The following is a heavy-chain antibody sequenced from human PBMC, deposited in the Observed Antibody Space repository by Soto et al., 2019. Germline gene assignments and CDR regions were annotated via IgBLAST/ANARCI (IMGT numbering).Heavy chain of an antibody. V-gene: IGHV1-8*01. J-gene: IGHJ3*02. D-gene: IGHD6-13*01. CDR3: ARIVVAAAGTAYAFDI. Sequence: GASVKVSCKASGYTFTSYDINWVRQATGQGLEWMGWMSPNSGNTGYAQKFQGRVTMTRNTSISTAYMELSSLRSEDTAVYYCARIVVAAAGTAYAFDIWGQGTMVTVSS. CDR1: GYTFTSYD. CDR2: MSPNSGNT.